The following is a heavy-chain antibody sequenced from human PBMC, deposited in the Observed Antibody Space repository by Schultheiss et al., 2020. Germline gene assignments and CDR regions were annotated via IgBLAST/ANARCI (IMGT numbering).Heavy chain of an antibody. CDR3: ARRTYGSPFDL. CDR2: IYYSGNT. J-gene: IGHJ2*01. CDR1: GGSINIGGYY. V-gene: IGHV4-31*03. D-gene: IGHD3-10*01. Sequence: SQTLSLTCTVSGGSINIGGYYWSWIRQHPGKGLEWIGYIYYSGNTYSNPSLKSRVTISVDTSKNQFSLRLSSVTAADTAVYYCARRTYGSPFDLWGRGTLVTVSS.